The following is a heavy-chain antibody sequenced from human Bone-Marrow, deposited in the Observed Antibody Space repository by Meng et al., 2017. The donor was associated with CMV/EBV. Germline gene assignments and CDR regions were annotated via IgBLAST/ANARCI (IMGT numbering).Heavy chain of an antibody. D-gene: IGHD1-26*01. CDR1: GFSLSRHT. CDR2: ISTSSTYI. CDR3: ARGQLGATDAFDI. V-gene: IGHV3-21*01. J-gene: IGHJ3*02. Sequence: AASGFSLSRHTMIWVRQAPGKGLEWISSISTSSTYIHYADSVKGRFTVSRDNAWNSLYLQMTTLRAEDTAVYYCARGQLGATDAFDIWGQGTMVTVSS.